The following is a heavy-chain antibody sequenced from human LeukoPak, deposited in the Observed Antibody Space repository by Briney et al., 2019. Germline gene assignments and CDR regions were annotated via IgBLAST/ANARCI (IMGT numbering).Heavy chain of an antibody. CDR3: AYSGGASPLRN. Sequence: SETLSLTCTVSGVSISNYYWTWIRQPPGKGLEWIGYIYYSGGTNYNPSLKSRVTISVDTSKNQFSLKLSSVTAADTAIYFCAYSGGASPLRNWGQGTLVTVSS. V-gene: IGHV4-59*01. CDR2: IYYSGGT. J-gene: IGHJ4*02. D-gene: IGHD1-26*01. CDR1: GVSISNYY.